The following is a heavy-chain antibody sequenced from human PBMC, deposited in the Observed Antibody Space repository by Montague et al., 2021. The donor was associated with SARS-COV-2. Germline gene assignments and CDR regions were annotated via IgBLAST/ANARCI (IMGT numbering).Heavy chain of an antibody. CDR1: GGSISKGSYY. CDR3: ARARGGEGIAVRTFDS. V-gene: IGHV4-61*09. CDR2: IYTSGST. D-gene: IGHD6-19*01. J-gene: IGHJ4*02. Sequence: TLSLTCTVSGGSISKGSYYWTWIRQPAGAGLEWIGHIYTSGSTKYNPSLKSRVTASVDTSHNQFSLKLSSVSAADTAVYYCARARGGEGIAVRTFDSWGQGTLVSVSS.